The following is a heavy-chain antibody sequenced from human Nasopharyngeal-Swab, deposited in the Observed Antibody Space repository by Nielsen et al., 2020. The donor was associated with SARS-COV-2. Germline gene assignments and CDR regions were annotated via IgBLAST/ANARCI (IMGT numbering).Heavy chain of an antibody. CDR1: GYTFTGYY. J-gene: IGHJ4*02. CDR2: INPNSGGT. V-gene: IGHV1-2*02. CDR3: ARAGNSSGYYPSDY. Sequence: ASVKVSCKASGYTFTGYYMHWVRQAPAQGLAWMGWINPNSGGTNYAQKFQGRVTMTRDTSISTAYMELSRLRSDDTAVYYCARAGNSSGYYPSDYWGQGTLVTVSS. D-gene: IGHD3-22*01.